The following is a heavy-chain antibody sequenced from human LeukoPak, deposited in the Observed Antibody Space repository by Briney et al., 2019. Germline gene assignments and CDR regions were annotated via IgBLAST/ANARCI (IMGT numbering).Heavy chain of an antibody. CDR2: IRYDGSNK. Sequence: GGSLRLSCAASGFTFSSYGMHWVRQAPGKGLEWVAFIRYDGSNKYYADSVKGRFTISRDNSKNTLYLQMNSLRAEDTAVYYCAKEKNSYGSGSYYPYFDYWGQGTLVTVSS. CDR1: GFTFSSYG. V-gene: IGHV3-30*02. CDR3: AKEKNSYGSGSYYPYFDY. D-gene: IGHD3-10*01. J-gene: IGHJ4*02.